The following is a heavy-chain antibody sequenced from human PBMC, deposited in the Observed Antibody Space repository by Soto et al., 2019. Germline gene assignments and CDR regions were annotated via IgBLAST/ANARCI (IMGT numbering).Heavy chain of an antibody. CDR1: GLTFSNAE. CDR2: IRGKGDGGAT. J-gene: IGHJ4*02. CDR3: TTSGGGSGWSF. V-gene: IGHV3-15*07. Sequence: VQLVESGGGLVKPGGSLRLSCAASGLTFSNAEMTWVRQAPGKGLEWVGRIRGKGDGGATDYAAPVKYRFIILRDDQENMVYLQMNSLKTEVTAVYYCTTSGGGSGWSFWGQGTLVTVSS. D-gene: IGHD6-13*01.